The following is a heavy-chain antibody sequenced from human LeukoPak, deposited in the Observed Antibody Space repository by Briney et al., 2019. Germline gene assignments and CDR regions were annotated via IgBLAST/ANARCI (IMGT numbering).Heavy chain of an antibody. V-gene: IGHV4-59*12. D-gene: IGHD1-26*01. CDR1: GGSISNYY. CDR2: IYYSGST. Sequence: SETLSLTCTVSGGSISNYYWSWIRQPPGKGLEWIGYIYYSGSTNYNPSLKSRVTISVDTSKNQFSLKLSSVTAADTAVFYCARENSGSYREFDYWGQGTLVTVSS. CDR3: ARENSGSYREFDY. J-gene: IGHJ4*02.